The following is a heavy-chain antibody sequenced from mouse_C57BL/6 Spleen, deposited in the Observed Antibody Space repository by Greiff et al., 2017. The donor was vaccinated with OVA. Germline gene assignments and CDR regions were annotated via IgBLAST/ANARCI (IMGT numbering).Heavy chain of an antibody. CDR1: GYTFTDYN. V-gene: IGHV1-22*01. J-gene: IGHJ2*01. Sequence: EVKLMESGPELVKPGASVKMSCKASGYTFTDYNMHWVKQSHGKSLEWIGYINPNNGGTSYNQKFKGKATLTVNKSSSTAYMELRSLTSEDSAVYCCARNEYRNSFYYWGQGTTLTVSS. D-gene: IGHD5-1*01. CDR3: ARNEYRNSFYY. CDR2: INPNNGGT.